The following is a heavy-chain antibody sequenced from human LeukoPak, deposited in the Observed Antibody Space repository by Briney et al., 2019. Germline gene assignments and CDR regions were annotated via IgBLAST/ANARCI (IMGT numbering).Heavy chain of an antibody. V-gene: IGHV4-30-2*03. CDR2: IYHSGST. CDR3: ARHAGLYSGSPLDY. D-gene: IGHD1-26*01. CDR1: GGSISSGGYS. J-gene: IGHJ4*02. Sequence: SETLSLTCAVSGGSISSGGYSWSWIRQPPGKGLEWIGYIYHSGSTYYNPSLKSRVTISVDTSKNQFSLKLSSVTAADTAVYYCARHAGLYSGSPLDYWGQGTLVTVSS.